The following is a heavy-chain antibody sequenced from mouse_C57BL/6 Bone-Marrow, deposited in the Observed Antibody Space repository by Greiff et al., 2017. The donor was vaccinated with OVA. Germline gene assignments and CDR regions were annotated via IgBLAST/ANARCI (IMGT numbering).Heavy chain of an antibody. D-gene: IGHD2-4*01. V-gene: IGHV1-69*01. Sequence: VKLQQPGAELVMPGASVKLSCKASGYTFTSYWMHWVKQRPGQGLEWIGEIDPFDSYTNYNQKFKGKSTLTVDKSSSTAYMQLSSLTSEDSAVYYCARTFYYDYPYAMDYWGQGTSVTVSS. J-gene: IGHJ4*01. CDR3: ARTFYYDYPYAMDY. CDR1: GYTFTSYW. CDR2: IDPFDSYT.